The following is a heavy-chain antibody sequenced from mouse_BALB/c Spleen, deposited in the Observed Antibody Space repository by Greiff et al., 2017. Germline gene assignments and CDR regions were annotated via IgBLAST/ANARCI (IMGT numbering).Heavy chain of an antibody. CDR2: IHPSDSET. CDR3: ARDYVSSQYYFDY. Sequence: QVQLQQSGAELVRPGASVKLSCKASGYSFTSYWMNWVKQRPGQGLEWIGMIHPSDSETRLNQKFKDKATLTVDKSSSTAYMQHSSPTSDDSAFYYGARDYVSSQYYFDYWGQGTTLTVSS. CDR1: GYSFTSYW. J-gene: IGHJ2*01. D-gene: IGHD1-1*01. V-gene: IGHV1S82*01.